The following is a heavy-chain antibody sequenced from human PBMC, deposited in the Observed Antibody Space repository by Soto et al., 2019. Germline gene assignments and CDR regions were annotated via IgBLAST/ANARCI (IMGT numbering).Heavy chain of an antibody. CDR1: GFTFSSYA. CDR2: ISYDGSNK. D-gene: IGHD6-13*01. CDR3: ARDRIYSSSWHDY. V-gene: IGHV3-30-3*01. Sequence: QVQLVESGGGVVQPGRSLRLSCAASGFTFSSYAMHWVRQAPGKGLEWVAVISYDGSNKYYADSVKGRFTISRDNSKNTLYLQMNGLRAEGTAVYYCARDRIYSSSWHDYWGQGTLVTVSS. J-gene: IGHJ4*02.